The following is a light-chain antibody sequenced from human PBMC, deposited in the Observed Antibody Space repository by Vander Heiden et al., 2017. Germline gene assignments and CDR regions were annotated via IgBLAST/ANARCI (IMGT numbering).Light chain of an antibody. CDR1: QSISSF. CDR3: QQSYSNPRT. J-gene: IGKJ1*01. CDR2: AAS. Sequence: DIQMTQSPSSLSASVGDRVTITCRASQSISSFLNWYQQKPGQAPKLLIYAASSLQSGVPSRFGGSGSGTDFTLTISSLRPEDFATYYCQQSYSNPRTFGQGTKVEIK. V-gene: IGKV1-39*01.